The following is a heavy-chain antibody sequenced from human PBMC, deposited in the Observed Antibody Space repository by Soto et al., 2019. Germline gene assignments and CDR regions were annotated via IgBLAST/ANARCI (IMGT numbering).Heavy chain of an antibody. V-gene: IGHV3-23*01. Sequence: PGGSLRLSCAASGFTFSSYAMSWVRQAPGKGLEWVSTISGSGDSTYYADSVRGRFTISRDNSKNTLYLQMNSLRAEDTAVYYYAKETLGYCRSGSCSIAYWGQATLVTV. J-gene: IGHJ4*02. D-gene: IGHD2-15*01. CDR2: ISGSGDST. CDR3: AKETLGYCRSGSCSIAY. CDR1: GFTFSSYA.